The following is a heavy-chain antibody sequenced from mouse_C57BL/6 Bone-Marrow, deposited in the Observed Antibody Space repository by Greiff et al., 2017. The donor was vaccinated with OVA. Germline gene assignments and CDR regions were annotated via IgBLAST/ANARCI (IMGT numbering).Heavy chain of an antibody. CDR1: GYTFTSYT. CDR2: INPSSGYT. D-gene: IGHD2-4*01. V-gene: IGHV1-4*01. CDR3: ARSAYYYDYYFDY. Sequence: QVQLKESGAELARPGASVKMSCKASGYTFTSYTMHWVKQRPGQGLEWIGYINPSSGYTKYNQKFKDKATLTADKSSSTAYMQLSSLTSEDSAVYYCARSAYYYDYYFDYWGQGTTLTVSS. J-gene: IGHJ2*01.